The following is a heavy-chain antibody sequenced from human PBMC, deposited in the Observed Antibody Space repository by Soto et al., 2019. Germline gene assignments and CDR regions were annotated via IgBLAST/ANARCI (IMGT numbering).Heavy chain of an antibody. CDR1: GFTFSSYA. Sequence: QVQLVESGGGVVQPGRSLRLSCAASGFTFSSYAMHWVRQAPGKGLEWVAVISYDGSNKYYADSVKGRFTIPRDNSKNTLYLQMNSLRADDTAVYYCASTLDVWGQGTTVTVSS. CDR2: ISYDGSNK. CDR3: ASTLDV. V-gene: IGHV3-30-3*01. J-gene: IGHJ6*02.